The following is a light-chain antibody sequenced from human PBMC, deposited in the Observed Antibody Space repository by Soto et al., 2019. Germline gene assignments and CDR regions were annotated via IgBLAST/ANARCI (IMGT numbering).Light chain of an antibody. J-gene: IGLJ2*01. Sequence: QSVLTQPASVSGSPRQSITISCTATSSDIGAYNYVSWYQQHPGKAPKLMIYDVSNRPSGVPNRFSGSKSGNTASLTISGLQAEDADDYYCSSYTGSSPVFGGGTKLTVL. V-gene: IGLV2-14*03. CDR2: DVS. CDR3: SSYTGSSPV. CDR1: SSDIGAYNY.